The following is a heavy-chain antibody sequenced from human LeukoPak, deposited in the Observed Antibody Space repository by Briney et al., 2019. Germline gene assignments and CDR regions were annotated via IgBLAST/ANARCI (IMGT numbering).Heavy chain of an antibody. Sequence: PSETLSLTCAVSGYSISSGYYWGWIRQPPGKGLEWIGSIYHSGSTYYNPSLKSRVTISVDTSKNHFSLKLSSVTAADTAVYYCASQNTYYYDSSGYYFDYWGQGTLVTVSS. CDR3: ASQNTYYYDSSGYYFDY. D-gene: IGHD3-22*01. J-gene: IGHJ4*02. CDR1: GYSISSGYY. CDR2: IYHSGST. V-gene: IGHV4-38-2*01.